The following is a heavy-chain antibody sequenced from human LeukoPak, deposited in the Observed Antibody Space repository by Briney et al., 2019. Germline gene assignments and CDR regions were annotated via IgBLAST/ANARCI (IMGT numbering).Heavy chain of an antibody. Sequence: GGSLRLSCAASGFTLRRYWLSWVRPARGKGLAWVANIKQDGSEKFYVDSVKGRFTISRDNAKNSLYLQKHSLRAEDTAEYYGARVEWQLPSPFDYWGQRTLVTVSS. J-gene: IGHJ4*02. V-gene: IGHV3-7*03. CDR3: ARVEWQLPSPFDY. D-gene: IGHD2-15*01. CDR2: IKQDGSEK. CDR1: GFTLRRYW.